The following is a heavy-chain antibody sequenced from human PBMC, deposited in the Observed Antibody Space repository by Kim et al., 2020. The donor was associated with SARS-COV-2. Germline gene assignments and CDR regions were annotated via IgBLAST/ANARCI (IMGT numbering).Heavy chain of an antibody. V-gene: IGHV3-23*01. CDR2: ISTSGAT. D-gene: IGHD6-13*01. Sequence: GGSLRLSCAASGFTFSNYVMTWVRQTPGKGLEWVSGISTSGATYNADSVKGRFPISRDNSRDTLYLQMNSLRVEDTAVYYCARGHSTSWGQGTLVTVSS. CDR3: ARGHSTS. CDR1: GFTFSNYV. J-gene: IGHJ4*02.